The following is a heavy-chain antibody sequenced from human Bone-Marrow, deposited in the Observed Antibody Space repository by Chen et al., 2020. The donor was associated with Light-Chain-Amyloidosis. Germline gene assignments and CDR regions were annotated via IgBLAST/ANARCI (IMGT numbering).Heavy chain of an antibody. V-gene: IGHV3-11*06. CDR3: ARDQRNTFTTFSVVYYYYGMDV. CDR1: GFTFSHYY. CDR2: ISSSSSYI. Sequence: QVQLVESGGGLVKPGESLRLSCTASGFTFSHYYMSWIRQAPGKGLEWLSFISSSSSYIKYADSVKDRFTISRDNAKNSLYLQINSLRADDTAVYYCARDQRNTFTTFSVVYYYYGMDVWGQGTTVTVSS. J-gene: IGHJ6*02. D-gene: IGHD3-3*01.